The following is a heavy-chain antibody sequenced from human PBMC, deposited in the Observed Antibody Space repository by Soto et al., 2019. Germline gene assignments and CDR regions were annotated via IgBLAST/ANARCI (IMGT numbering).Heavy chain of an antibody. CDR1: GGSVSSGNYY. D-gene: IGHD3-22*01. V-gene: IGHV4-61*01. CDR3: ARSMFYSDGSNYSPFDY. J-gene: IGHJ4*02. Sequence: SEALSLTCTVSGGSVSSGNYYWSWIRQPPGKGLEWIGYFYYTGSINYNPSLKSRVTISIDASQNQFSLRLSSVTAADTAVYYCARSMFYSDGSNYSPFDYWGQGTLVTVSS. CDR2: FYYTGSI.